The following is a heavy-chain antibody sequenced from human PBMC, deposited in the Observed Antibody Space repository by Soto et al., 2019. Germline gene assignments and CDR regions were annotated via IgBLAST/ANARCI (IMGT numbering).Heavy chain of an antibody. D-gene: IGHD3-22*01. J-gene: IGHJ6*02. V-gene: IGHV3-53*01. CDR3: ATDPLFYYDSPRGSPYGMDV. Sequence: GGSLRLSCAASGFTVSSNYMSWVRQAPGKGLEWVSVIYSGGSTYYADSVKGRFTISRDNSKNTLYLQMNSLRAEDTAVYYCATDPLFYYDSPRGSPYGMDVWGQGTTVTVSS. CDR1: GFTVSSNY. CDR2: IYSGGST.